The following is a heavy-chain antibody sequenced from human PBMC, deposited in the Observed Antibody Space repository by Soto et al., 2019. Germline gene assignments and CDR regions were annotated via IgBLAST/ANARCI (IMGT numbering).Heavy chain of an antibody. CDR1: GESIDTAGYY. Sequence: QVQLQESGPRLVRPSQTLSLTCTVSGESIDTAGYYWTWIRQRPGRGLEWLGFIYHSGATYYSSSMKSRLSMSIDRSENQFSLKVTSVTAATTAVYFCSRGDYWGQGMLVTVSS. CDR2: IYHSGAT. CDR3: SRGDY. V-gene: IGHV4-31*03. J-gene: IGHJ4*02.